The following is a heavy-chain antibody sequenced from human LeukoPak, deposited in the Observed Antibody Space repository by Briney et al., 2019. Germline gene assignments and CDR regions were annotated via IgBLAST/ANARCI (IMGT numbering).Heavy chain of an antibody. D-gene: IGHD2-2*01. CDR1: GGSFSGYY. Sequence: SETLSLTCAVYGGSFSGYYWSWIRQPPGKGLEWIGEIDHSGSTNYNPSLKSRVTISVDTSKNQFSLKLSSVTAADTAVYYCARSPPDGFVVVPAAPTGGLFDYWGQGTLVTVSS. V-gene: IGHV4-34*01. CDR3: ARSPPDGFVVVPAAPTGGLFDY. CDR2: IDHSGST. J-gene: IGHJ4*02.